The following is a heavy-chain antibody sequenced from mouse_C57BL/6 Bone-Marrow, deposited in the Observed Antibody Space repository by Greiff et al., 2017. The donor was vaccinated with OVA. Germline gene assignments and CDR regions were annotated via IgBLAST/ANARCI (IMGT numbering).Heavy chain of an antibody. D-gene: IGHD1-1*01. CDR3: VRDLRYFDV. CDR2: IRRKSSNYAT. CDR1: GFTFNTYA. Sequence: VQLKESGGGLVQPKGSLKLSCAASGFTFNTYAMHWVRQAPGKGLEWVARIRRKSSNYATYYADSVKDRFTISRDDSQSMLYLQMNNLKTEDTAMYYCVRDLRYFDVWGTGTTVTVSS. V-gene: IGHV10-3*01. J-gene: IGHJ1*03.